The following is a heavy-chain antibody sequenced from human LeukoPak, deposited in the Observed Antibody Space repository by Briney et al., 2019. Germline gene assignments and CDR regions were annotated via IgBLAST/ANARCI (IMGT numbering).Heavy chain of an antibody. Sequence: GGSLRLSCAASGFTFSSYWMYWVRQAPGKGLVWVSRINSDGSSTSYAGSVKGRFTISRDNAKNTLYLQMNSLRAEDTAVYYCARDGYCSSTSCYYFDYWGQGTLVTVSS. CDR2: INSDGSST. CDR3: ARDGYCSSTSCYYFDY. J-gene: IGHJ4*02. D-gene: IGHD2-2*01. V-gene: IGHV3-74*01. CDR1: GFTFSSYW.